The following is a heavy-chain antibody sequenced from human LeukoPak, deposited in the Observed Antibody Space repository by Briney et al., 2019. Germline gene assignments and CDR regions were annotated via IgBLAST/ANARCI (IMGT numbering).Heavy chain of an antibody. Sequence: SETLSLTCAVYGGSFSGYYWSWIRQPPGKGLEWIGEINHSGSTNYNPSLKSRVTISVDTSKNQFSLKLSSVTAADTAVYYCASAGMATTHAFDIWGQGTMVTVSS. CDR1: GGSFSGYY. D-gene: IGHD5-24*01. CDR2: INHSGST. V-gene: IGHV4-34*01. CDR3: ASAGMATTHAFDI. J-gene: IGHJ3*02.